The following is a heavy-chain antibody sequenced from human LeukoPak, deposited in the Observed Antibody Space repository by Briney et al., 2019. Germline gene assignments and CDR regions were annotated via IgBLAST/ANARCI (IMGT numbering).Heavy chain of an antibody. CDR3: ARDQYYYGSGSYLPSAYGMDV. CDR2: IYSGGST. Sequence: PGGSLRLSCAASGFTVSSNYMSWVRQAPGKELEWVSVIYSGGSTYYADSVKGRFTISRHNSKNTLYLQMNSLRAEDTAVYYCARDQYYYGSGSYLPSAYGMDVWGQGTTVTVSS. V-gene: IGHV3-53*04. D-gene: IGHD3-10*01. CDR1: GFTVSSNY. J-gene: IGHJ6*02.